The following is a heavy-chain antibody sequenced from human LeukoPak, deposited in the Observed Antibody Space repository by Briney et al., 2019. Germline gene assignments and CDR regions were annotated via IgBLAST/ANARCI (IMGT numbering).Heavy chain of an antibody. Sequence: GRSLRLSCAASGFTFDDYAMHWVRHAPGKGLEWVSGISWNSGSIVYADSVKGRFTISRDNAKNSLYLQMNSLRAEDTALYYCAKVRADSSGYYPLDYWGQGTLVTVSS. V-gene: IGHV3-9*01. CDR1: GFTFDDYA. J-gene: IGHJ4*02. D-gene: IGHD3-22*01. CDR3: AKVRADSSGYYPLDY. CDR2: ISWNSGSI.